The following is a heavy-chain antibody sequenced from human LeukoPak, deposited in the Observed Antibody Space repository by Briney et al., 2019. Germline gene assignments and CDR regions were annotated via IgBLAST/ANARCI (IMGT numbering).Heavy chain of an antibody. D-gene: IGHD2-15*01. Sequence: ASVKVSCKASGYTFTSYGISWVRQAPGQGLEWMGWISAYNGNTNYAQKLQGRVTMTTDTSTSAAYMELRSLRSEDTAVYYCARVRGYCSAGGCYSVYWGQGTLVTVSS. J-gene: IGHJ4*02. CDR1: GYTFTSYG. CDR3: ARVRGYCSAGGCYSVY. V-gene: IGHV1-18*01. CDR2: ISAYNGNT.